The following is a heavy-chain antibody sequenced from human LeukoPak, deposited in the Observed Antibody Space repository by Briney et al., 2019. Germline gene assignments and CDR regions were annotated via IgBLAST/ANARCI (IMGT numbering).Heavy chain of an antibody. CDR1: GSTFSSYG. CDR3: AREKSDAFDI. V-gene: IGHV3-33*08. Sequence: QPGGSLRLSCAASGSTFSSYGMHWVRQAPGKGLEWVAVIWYDGSDKYYADSVKGRFTISRDNSKNTLFLQMNSLRAEDTAVYYCAREKSDAFDIWGQGTMVTVAS. CDR2: IWYDGSDK. J-gene: IGHJ3*02.